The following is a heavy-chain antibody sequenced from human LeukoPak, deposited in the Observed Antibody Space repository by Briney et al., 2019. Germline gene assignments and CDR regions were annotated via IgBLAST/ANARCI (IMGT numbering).Heavy chain of an antibody. Sequence: GGSLRLSCEVSGFSFGNYRMNWVRQAPGKGLEWVANIKQDGSEKYYVDSVKGRFTISRDNAKNSLYLQMNSLRAEDTAVYYCVRGSGSYYNPEFDYWGQGTLVTVSS. J-gene: IGHJ4*02. D-gene: IGHD1-26*01. CDR2: IKQDGSEK. V-gene: IGHV3-7*01. CDR3: VRGSGSYYNPEFDY. CDR1: GFSFGNYR.